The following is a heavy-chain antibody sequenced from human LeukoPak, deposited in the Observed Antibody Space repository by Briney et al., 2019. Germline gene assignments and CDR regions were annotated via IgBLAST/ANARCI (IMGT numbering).Heavy chain of an antibody. CDR2: IWYDGSNV. Sequence: GRSLRLSCAASGFTFSSYGMHWVRQAPGKGLEWVAVIWYDGSNVYYADSVKGRFTISRDNSKNTLYLQMNSLRAGDTAVYYCTKVNHDLNGMDVWGQGTTVTVSS. V-gene: IGHV3-33*08. D-gene: IGHD3-3*01. J-gene: IGHJ6*02. CDR3: TKVNHDLNGMDV. CDR1: GFTFSSYG.